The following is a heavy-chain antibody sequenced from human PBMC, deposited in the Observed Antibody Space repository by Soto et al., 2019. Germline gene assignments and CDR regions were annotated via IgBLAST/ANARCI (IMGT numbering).Heavy chain of an antibody. D-gene: IGHD5-18*01. CDR1: GGTFSSYA. CDR3: AREMDTAGPTDY. CDR2: IIPIFGTA. Sequence: SVKVSCKASGGTFSSYAISWARQAPGQGLEWMGGIIPIFGTANYAQKFQGRVTITADKSTGTAYMELSSLRSEDMAVYYCAREMDTAGPTDYWGQGTLVTVSS. J-gene: IGHJ4*02. V-gene: IGHV1-69*06.